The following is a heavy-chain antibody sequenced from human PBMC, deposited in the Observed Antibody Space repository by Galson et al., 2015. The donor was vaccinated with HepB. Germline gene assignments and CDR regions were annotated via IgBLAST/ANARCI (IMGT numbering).Heavy chain of an antibody. V-gene: IGHV4-4*07. CDR2: IYNSGST. Sequence: ETLSLTCSVSGGSISSYFWSWIRQPAGKGLEWIGLIYNSGSTNYNPSLKSRVTMSVDTSKNQLSLKLNSVTAADTAVYYCVRASGWYNFDYWGQGTLVTVSS. CDR1: GGSISSYF. J-gene: IGHJ4*02. D-gene: IGHD6-19*01. CDR3: VRASGWYNFDY.